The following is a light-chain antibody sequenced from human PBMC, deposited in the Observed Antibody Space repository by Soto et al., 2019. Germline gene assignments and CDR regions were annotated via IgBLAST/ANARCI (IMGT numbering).Light chain of an antibody. Sequence: MTQSPSTLSASVGDRVTITCRASQSVSNNYLAWYQQKPGQAPRLLIYGASNRATGIPDRFSGSGSGTEFTLTISSLQSEDFAVYYCQQYNNWPPITFGQGTRLEIK. CDR3: QQYNNWPPIT. CDR2: GAS. V-gene: IGKV3D-15*01. J-gene: IGKJ5*01. CDR1: QSVSNN.